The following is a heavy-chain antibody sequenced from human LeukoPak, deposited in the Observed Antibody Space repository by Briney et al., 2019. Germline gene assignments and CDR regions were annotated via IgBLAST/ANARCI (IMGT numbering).Heavy chain of an antibody. CDR2: IEYDGSDK. CDR1: GFTFSQNG. J-gene: IGHJ4*02. D-gene: IGHD3-22*01. CDR3: AKDLHSSASCY. V-gene: IGHV3-30*02. Sequence: PGGSLRLSCAASGFTFSQNGMHWVRQAPGKGLEWMAFIEYDGSDKYFADSVKGRFTISRDNSKNMLYLQMNSLRAEDTALYYCAKDLHSSASCYWGQGALVTVSS.